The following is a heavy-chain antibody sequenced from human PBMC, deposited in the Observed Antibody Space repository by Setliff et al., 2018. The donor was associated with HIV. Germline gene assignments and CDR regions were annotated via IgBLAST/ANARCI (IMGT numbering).Heavy chain of an antibody. J-gene: IGHJ5*02. CDR3: ARKGNVGGWFDP. V-gene: IGHV4-61*05. Sequence: SETLSLTCTVSGGSISSSSYYWGWIRQPPGKGLEWIGYIYYSGSTNYNPSLKSRVTISVDTSKNQFSLKLSSVTAADTAVYYCARKGNVGGWFDPWGQGTLVTVSS. CDR1: GGSISSSSYY. D-gene: IGHD3-16*01. CDR2: IYYSGST.